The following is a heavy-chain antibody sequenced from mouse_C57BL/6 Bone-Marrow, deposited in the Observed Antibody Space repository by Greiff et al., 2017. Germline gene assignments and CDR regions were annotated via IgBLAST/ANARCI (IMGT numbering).Heavy chain of an antibody. V-gene: IGHV5-6*01. CDR2: ISSGGSYT. Sequence: DVQLVESGGDLVKPGGSLQLSCAASGFTFRSYGMSWVRQTPDKRLEWVATISSGGSYTYYPDSVKGRFTISRDNAKNTLYLQMSSLKSEDTAMYYCARGRGTNYWGQGTTLTVSS. D-gene: IGHD3-3*01. CDR1: GFTFRSYG. J-gene: IGHJ2*01. CDR3: ARGRGTNY.